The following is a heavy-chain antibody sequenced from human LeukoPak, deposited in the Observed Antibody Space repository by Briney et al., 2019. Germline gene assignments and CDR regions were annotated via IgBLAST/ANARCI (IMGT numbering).Heavy chain of an antibody. CDR2: IYYSGST. J-gene: IGHJ3*02. V-gene: IGHV4-61*01. D-gene: IGHD2-15*01. Sequence: SETLSLTCTVSGGAISSGTYYWSWIRQPPGKGLEWIGYIYYSGSTNYNPSLKSRVTISVDTSKNQFSLKLSSVTAADTAVYYCARDIARGAFDIWDQGTMVTVSS. CDR1: GGAISSGTYY. CDR3: ARDIARGAFDI.